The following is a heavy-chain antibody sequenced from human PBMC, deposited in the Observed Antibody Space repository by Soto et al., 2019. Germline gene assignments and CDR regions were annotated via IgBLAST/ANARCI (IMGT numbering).Heavy chain of an antibody. V-gene: IGHV4-59*01. J-gene: IGHJ4*02. Sequence: PSQTVSLTCTVSGGPISSYYWSWIRQPPGKGLEWMGYIYYSGSTNYNPSLKSRVTISVDTSKNQFSLKLSSVIAADTAVSYCARFDGSGRYFDYWGQGTLVSVSS. CDR2: IYYSGST. CDR3: ARFDGSGRYFDY. CDR1: GGPISSYY. D-gene: IGHD2-15*01.